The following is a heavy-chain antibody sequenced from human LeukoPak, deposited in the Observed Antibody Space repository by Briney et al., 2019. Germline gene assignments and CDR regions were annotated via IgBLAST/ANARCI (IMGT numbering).Heavy chain of an antibody. Sequence: GGSLRLSCAASGFTFDDYAMHWVRQAPGKGLEWVSGISWNSGSIGYADSVKGRFTISRDNAKNSLYLQMNSLRAEDTAVYYCARGTRGITIFGVVRSNWFDPWGQGTLVTVSS. J-gene: IGHJ5*02. CDR3: ARGTRGITIFGVVRSNWFDP. D-gene: IGHD3-3*01. CDR2: ISWNSGSI. V-gene: IGHV3-9*01. CDR1: GFTFDDYA.